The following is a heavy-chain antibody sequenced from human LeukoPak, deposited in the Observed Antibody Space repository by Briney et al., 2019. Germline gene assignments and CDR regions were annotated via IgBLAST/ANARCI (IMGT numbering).Heavy chain of an antibody. CDR1: GYSISSGYY. J-gene: IGHJ6*03. Sequence: SETLSLTCTVSGYSISSGYYWGWIRQPPGKGLEWIGSIYHSGSTYYNPSLKSRVTISVDTSKNQFSLKLSSVTAADTAVYYCASDYYYYYYMDVWGKGTTVTVSS. CDR2: IYHSGST. V-gene: IGHV4-38-2*02. CDR3: ASDYYYYYYMDV.